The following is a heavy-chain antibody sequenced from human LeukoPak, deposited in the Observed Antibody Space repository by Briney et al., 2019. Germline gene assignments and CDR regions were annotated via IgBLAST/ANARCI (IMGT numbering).Heavy chain of an antibody. Sequence: PSVTVSCINSGYTFTTYGLYWVRQARGQGLEWMGWISGHNGNTNYAHKFQGRVSMTTDTPTRTAYMELKSLRSDDTAVYYCVLGDILTGYWAEYFAYWGQGTLVTVSS. D-gene: IGHD3-9*01. CDR1: GYTFTTYG. CDR3: VLGDILTGYWAEYFAY. J-gene: IGHJ4*02. V-gene: IGHV1-18*01. CDR2: ISGHNGNT.